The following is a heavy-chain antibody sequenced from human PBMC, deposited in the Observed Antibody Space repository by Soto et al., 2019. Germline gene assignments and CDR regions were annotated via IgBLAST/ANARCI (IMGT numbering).Heavy chain of an antibody. CDR3: AGGSGCESDC. D-gene: IGHD5-12*01. CDR1: EFTFSTYW. Sequence: EAQLGKSGGGVVHPGGSLRLSCVLAEFTFSTYWMSWVRQAPGNGLEWVANIEQDGGEINYRESVRGRFTTSRHNAKKALYFEMNCLRAEATAVYYCAGGSGCESDCWGQGTLVTVSS. J-gene: IGHJ4*02. V-gene: IGHV3-7*01. CDR2: IEQDGGEI.